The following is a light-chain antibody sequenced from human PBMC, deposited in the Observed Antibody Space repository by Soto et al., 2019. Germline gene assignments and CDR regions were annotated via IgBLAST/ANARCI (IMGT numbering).Light chain of an antibody. CDR3: QHYHNLPRT. V-gene: IGKV1-33*01. CDR2: DAS. J-gene: IGKJ2*01. Sequence: DVQMTQSPSSLSASVGDRVTISCQASQDIGKSLNWFQQRPGKAPKLLIYDASSLETGVPPRFSGSGSGTDFTFTISSLQPEDMATYYCQHYHNLPRTFGQGTKVDIK. CDR1: QDIGKS.